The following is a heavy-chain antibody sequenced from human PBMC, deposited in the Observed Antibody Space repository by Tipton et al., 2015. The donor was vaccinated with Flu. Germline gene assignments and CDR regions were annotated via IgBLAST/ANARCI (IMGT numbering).Heavy chain of an antibody. CDR2: INSDGSST. Sequence: SLRLSCAASGFTFSSYWMHWVRQAPGKGLVWVSRINSDGSSTSYADSVKGRFTISRDNSKNTLYLQMNSLRAEDTAVYYCAKDPLGDLLPRSYFDYWGQGTLVTVSS. CDR3: AKDPLGDLLPRSYFDY. CDR1: GFTFSSYW. V-gene: IGHV3-74*01. D-gene: IGHD1-26*01. J-gene: IGHJ4*02.